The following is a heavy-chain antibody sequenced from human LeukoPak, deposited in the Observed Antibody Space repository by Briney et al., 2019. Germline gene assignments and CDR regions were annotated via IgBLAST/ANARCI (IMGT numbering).Heavy chain of an antibody. CDR2: LSGSGNTV. V-gene: IGHV3-23*01. CDR3: AKFTAPSGGSSGWPWVIDN. CDR1: GFTFSSYA. D-gene: IGHD6-25*01. J-gene: IGHJ4*02. Sequence: GGSLRLSCAASGFTFSSYAMTWVRQAPGKGLGWVSALSGSGNTVYYANSVKGRFTISRDNSKNSLSLQMNSLRGEDTALYYCAKFTAPSGGSSGWPWVIDNWGQGTLVTVSS.